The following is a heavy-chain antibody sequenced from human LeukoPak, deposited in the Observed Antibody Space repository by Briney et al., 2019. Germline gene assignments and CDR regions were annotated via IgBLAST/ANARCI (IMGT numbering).Heavy chain of an antibody. D-gene: IGHD3-16*01. Sequence: NASEILSLTCTVSGVSITTHYWSWIRQPPGKGLEWLGYISYSGSTNYNPSLKSRVTISMDTSKNQFSLTLNSVTAADTAVYYCARGERPGCDFWGLGTLVTVSS. V-gene: IGHV4-59*11. CDR3: ARGERPGCDF. CDR2: ISYSGST. J-gene: IGHJ4*02. CDR1: GVSITTHY.